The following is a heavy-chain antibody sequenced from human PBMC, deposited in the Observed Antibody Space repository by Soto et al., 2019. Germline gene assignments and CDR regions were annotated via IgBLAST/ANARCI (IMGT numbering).Heavy chain of an antibody. CDR2: IHDTGRT. CDR3: ARERVSGTYRFDS. J-gene: IGHJ4*02. D-gene: IGHD3-16*02. V-gene: IGHV4-4*07. CDR1: GDSLSTYY. Sequence: QVQLQESGPGLVRPSETLSLTCTVSGDSLSTYYWSWIRQPAGGRLEWIGRIHDTGRTNYNPSLKSRVTMSVDTSKNQFSLRVNSVTAADTAVYYCARERVSGTYRFDSWGQGTLVTVSS.